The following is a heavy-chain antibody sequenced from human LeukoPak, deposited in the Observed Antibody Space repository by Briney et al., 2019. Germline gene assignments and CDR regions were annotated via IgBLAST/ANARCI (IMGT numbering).Heavy chain of an antibody. J-gene: IGHJ6*02. CDR2: ISSSSSTI. Sequence: GGSLRLSCAASGFTFSSFTINWVRQAPGKGLEWVSYISSSSSTIYYADSVKGRFTISRDNAKNSPYLQMNSLRDEDTAVYYCARGPRGGSYYIYYYYGMDVWGQGTTVTVSS. CDR1: GFTFSSFT. CDR3: ARGPRGGSYYIYYYYGMDV. V-gene: IGHV3-48*02. D-gene: IGHD1-26*01.